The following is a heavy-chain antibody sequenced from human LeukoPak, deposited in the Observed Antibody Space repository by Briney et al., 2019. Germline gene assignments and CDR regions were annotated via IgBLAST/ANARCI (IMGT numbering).Heavy chain of an antibody. D-gene: IGHD3-22*01. CDR2: ISWNSGSI. Sequence: GGSLRLSCAASGFTFSSYWMSWVRQAPGKGLEWVSGISWNSGSIGYADSVKGRFTISRDNAKNSLYLQMNSLRAEDTALYYCAKDPYYDSSGYQDYWGQGTLVTVSS. CDR1: GFTFSSYW. V-gene: IGHV3-9*01. CDR3: AKDPYYDSSGYQDY. J-gene: IGHJ4*02.